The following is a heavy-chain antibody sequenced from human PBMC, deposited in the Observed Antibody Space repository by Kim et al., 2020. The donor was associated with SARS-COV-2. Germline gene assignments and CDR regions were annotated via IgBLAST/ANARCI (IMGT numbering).Heavy chain of an antibody. V-gene: IGHV3-7*01. CDR1: GFTFSSYW. CDR2: IKQDGSEK. Sequence: GGSLRLSCAASGFTFSSYWMSWVRQAPGKGLEWVANIKQDGSEKYYVDSVKGRFTISRDNAKNSLYLQMNSLRAEDTAVYYCARDYLGSGSYYVYWGQGTLVTVSS. D-gene: IGHD1-26*01. CDR3: ARDYLGSGSYYVY. J-gene: IGHJ4*02.